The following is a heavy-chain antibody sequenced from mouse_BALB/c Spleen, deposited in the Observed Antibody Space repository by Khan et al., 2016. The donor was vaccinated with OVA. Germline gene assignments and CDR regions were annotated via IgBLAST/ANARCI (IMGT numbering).Heavy chain of an antibody. CDR1: GYTFTEYT. D-gene: IGHD3-3*01. CDR2: INPNNGGT. V-gene: IGHV1-22*01. CDR3: ARGRTYY. Sequence: EVQLQQSGPELVKPGASVKISCKTSGYTFTEYTMHWVKQSHGKSPEWIGNINPNNGGTSYNKRFKDKATLTVDKSSSTAYMELRSLISDDSAVYYCARGRTYYWGQGTTLTVSS. J-gene: IGHJ2*01.